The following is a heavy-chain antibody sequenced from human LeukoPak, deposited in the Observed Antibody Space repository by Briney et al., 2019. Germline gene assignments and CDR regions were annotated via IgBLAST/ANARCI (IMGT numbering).Heavy chain of an antibody. CDR3: GRIGSTTATTYFDP. CDR2: FDPEDGET. V-gene: IGHV1-24*01. CDR1: GYTLTELS. J-gene: IGHJ5*02. D-gene: IGHD1-1*01. Sequence: ASVKVSCKVSGYTLTELSMHWVRQAPGKGLEWMGGFDPEDGETIYAQKFQGRVTMTEDTSTDTAYMELSSLRSEDTAVYYCGRIGSTTATTYFDPWGQGTLVTVSS.